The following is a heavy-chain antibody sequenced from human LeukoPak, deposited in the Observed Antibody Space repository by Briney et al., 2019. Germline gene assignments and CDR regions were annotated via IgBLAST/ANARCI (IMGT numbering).Heavy chain of an antibody. CDR1: GGSISSYY. D-gene: IGHD6-13*01. V-gene: IGHV4-59*12. CDR2: IYYSGST. CDR3: ARDQGENKGAAGTRWFDP. J-gene: IGHJ5*02. Sequence: KTSETLSLTCTVSGGSISSYYSSWIRQPPGKGLEWSAYIYYSGSTNYNPSLKSRVTISVDTSKNQFYLKLSSVTVAETAVYYCARDQGENKGAAGTRWFDPWGQGTLVTVSS.